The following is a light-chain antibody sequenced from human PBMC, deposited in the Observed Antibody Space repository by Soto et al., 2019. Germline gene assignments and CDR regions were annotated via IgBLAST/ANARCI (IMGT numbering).Light chain of an antibody. CDR1: QSVLYSSNNKNY. CDR3: QQYESTPPT. CDR2: WAS. Sequence: DIVMTQSPDSLAVSLGERATINCKSSQSVLYSSNNKNYLAWYQQRPGQPPKLLIYWASTRESGVPDRFSGSWSGTDFTLTITSLQAEDVAVYYCQQYESTPPTFGQGNKLEIK. J-gene: IGKJ2*01. V-gene: IGKV4-1*01.